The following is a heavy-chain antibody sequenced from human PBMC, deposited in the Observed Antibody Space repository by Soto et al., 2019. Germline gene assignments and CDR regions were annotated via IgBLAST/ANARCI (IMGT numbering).Heavy chain of an antibody. Sequence: EVQLLESGGGLVQPGGSLRLSCAASGFTFGSYAMSWVRQAPGKGLEWVSAISGSGGSTYYADSVKGGFTISRDNSKNTLYLQVNSLRPEDTAAYYCARDNGYSHGHGMDVWGQGTTVTVSS. J-gene: IGHJ6*02. CDR2: ISGSGGST. D-gene: IGHD5-18*01. CDR3: ARDNGYSHGHGMDV. V-gene: IGHV3-23*01. CDR1: GFTFGSYA.